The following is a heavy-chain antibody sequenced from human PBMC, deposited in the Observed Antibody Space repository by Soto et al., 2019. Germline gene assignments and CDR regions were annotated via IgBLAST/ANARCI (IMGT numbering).Heavy chain of an antibody. D-gene: IGHD3-22*01. J-gene: IGHJ6*03. CDR2: INHRGSA. CDR1: GGTFSAYY. V-gene: IGHV4-34*01. Sequence: QVQLQQWGAGLVEPSETLSLTCAVHGGTFSAYYWSWIRQAPGKGLEWIGEINHRGSATYSPALKIRAPLSVDRAKDQFSLRLTSLTAADTAVYFCARGGWRISSTPYYDNYYYMDIWGKGTTVTVSS. CDR3: ARGGWRISSTPYYDNYYYMDI.